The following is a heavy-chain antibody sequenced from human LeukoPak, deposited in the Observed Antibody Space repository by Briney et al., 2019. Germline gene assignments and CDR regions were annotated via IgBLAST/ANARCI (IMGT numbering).Heavy chain of an antibody. CDR3: ARDQWWQFIAVAITSYFDC. CDR2: IKPDGTEK. V-gene: IGHV3-7*01. J-gene: IGHJ4*02. CDR1: GFSFSSYW. D-gene: IGHD6-19*01. Sequence: GGSLRLSCAASGFSFSSYWMSWVRQAPGKGLEWVANIKPDGTEKHYADSVKGRITISRDNAKNSLYLQMNSLRAEDTAVYYCARDQWWQFIAVAITSYFDCWGQGTLVTVSS.